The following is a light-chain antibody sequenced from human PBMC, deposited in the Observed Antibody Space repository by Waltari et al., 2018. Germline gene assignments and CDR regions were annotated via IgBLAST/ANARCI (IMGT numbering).Light chain of an antibody. Sequence: DIQMTQSPSSLSASVGDRVTITCRASQSISKYLNWYKQKPGKAPKLLIYGASSLQSGVPPRFSGSESGTEFTLTIRSLQSEDFAVYYCQQYNNWPPLTFGGGTKVEIK. CDR1: QSISKY. CDR2: GAS. J-gene: IGKJ4*01. CDR3: QQYNNWPPLT. V-gene: IGKV1-39*01.